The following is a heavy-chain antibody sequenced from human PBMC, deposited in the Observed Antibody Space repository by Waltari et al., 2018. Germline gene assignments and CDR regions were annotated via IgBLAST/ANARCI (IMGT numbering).Heavy chain of an antibody. V-gene: IGHV3-53*01. CDR3: ARDGHYYDSSGYYSGVDY. J-gene: IGHJ4*02. CDR1: GFTVSSNY. D-gene: IGHD3-22*01. Sequence: EVQLVESGGGLIQPGGSLRLSCAASGFTVSSNYMSWVRQAPGQGLEWVPVIYSGGSTYYADSVKGRFTISRDNSKNTLYLQMNSLRAEDTAVYYCARDGHYYDSSGYYSGVDYWGQGTLVTVSS. CDR2: IYSGGST.